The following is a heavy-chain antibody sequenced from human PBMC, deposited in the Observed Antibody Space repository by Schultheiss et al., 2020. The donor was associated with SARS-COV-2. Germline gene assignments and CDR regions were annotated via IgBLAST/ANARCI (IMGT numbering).Heavy chain of an antibody. D-gene: IGHD4-17*01. J-gene: IGHJ4*02. CDR2: MNPNSGNT. Sequence: ASVKVSCKASGYTFTSYDINWVRQATGQGLEWMGWMNPNSGNTVYVQKFQGRVTMTRDTSINTAYMELSRLRFDDTAVYYCARDVTSVTTAKYDYWGQGTLVTVSS. V-gene: IGHV1-8*01. CDR1: GYTFTSYD. CDR3: ARDVTSVTTAKYDY.